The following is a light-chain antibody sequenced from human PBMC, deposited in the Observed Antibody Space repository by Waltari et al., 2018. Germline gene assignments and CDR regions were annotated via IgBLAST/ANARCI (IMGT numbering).Light chain of an antibody. Sequence: DIQITQSPSSLSASVGDRVTITCQASQDIYTYLNWYQQKPGKAPKVLIYDASSLETGVPSRFSGSGSGTDFTFTISSLQPEDIATYYCQQYDDLPRTFGPGTKVDIK. CDR2: DAS. CDR3: QQYDDLPRT. CDR1: QDIYTY. V-gene: IGKV1-33*01. J-gene: IGKJ3*01.